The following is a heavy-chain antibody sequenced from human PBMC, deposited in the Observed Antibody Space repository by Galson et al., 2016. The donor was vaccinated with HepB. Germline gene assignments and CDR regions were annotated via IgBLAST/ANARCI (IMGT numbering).Heavy chain of an antibody. J-gene: IGHJ6*02. V-gene: IGHV3-7*04. CDR3: AREGYNYDLLTAYYRGGGYGMDV. Sequence: SLRLSCAASGFTFSSYWMSWVRQAPGKGLEWVANIKQDGSEKNYVDSVKGRFTISRDNAKNSLYLQVNRLRAGDTAVYYCAREGYNYDLLTAYYRGGGYGMDVWGQGTTVTVSS. CDR2: IKQDGSEK. D-gene: IGHD3-9*01. CDR1: GFTFSSYW.